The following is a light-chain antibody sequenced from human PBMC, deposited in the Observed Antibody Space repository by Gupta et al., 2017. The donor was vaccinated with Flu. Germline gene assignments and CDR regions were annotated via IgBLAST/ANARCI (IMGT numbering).Light chain of an antibody. J-gene: IGKJ2*01. CDR3: QQSYEIPYT. CDR1: QIISRY. V-gene: IGKV1-39*01. CDR2: EVS. Sequence: PSSLSASLGDRVTITCRASQIISRYLNWYQQKPEKAPKLLIYEVSRVKSGVPSRFSGSTSGTDFTLTISRLQPEDFATYFCQQSYEIPYTFGQGTKLEIK.